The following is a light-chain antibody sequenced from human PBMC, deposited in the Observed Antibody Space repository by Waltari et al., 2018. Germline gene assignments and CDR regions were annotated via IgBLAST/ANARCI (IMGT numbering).Light chain of an antibody. CDR2: DAS. Sequence: EIVLTQSPATLSLSPGERATLSCRASQRVSSSLAWYQQKPGQAPRLLIYDASKRATGIPAGFSGSGSGTDFTLTIGGLEPEDFAVYYCQQRSDWPFTFDQGTKVEI. CDR3: QQRSDWPFT. J-gene: IGKJ2*01. V-gene: IGKV3-11*01. CDR1: QRVSSS.